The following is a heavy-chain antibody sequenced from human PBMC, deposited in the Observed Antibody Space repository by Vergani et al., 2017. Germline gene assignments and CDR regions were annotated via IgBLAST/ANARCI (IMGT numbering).Heavy chain of an antibody. J-gene: IGHJ6*02. Sequence: QLQLQESGPGLVKPSETLSLTCTVSGGSISSYYWSWIRQPPGKGLEWIGYIYYSGSTNYNPSLKSRVTISVDTSKNQFSLKLSSVTAADTAVYYCARLGYYGSGSYYIYYGMDVWGQVTTVTVSS. CDR3: ARLGYYGSGSYYIYYGMDV. V-gene: IGHV4-59*08. CDR2: IYYSGST. D-gene: IGHD3-10*01. CDR1: GGSISSYY.